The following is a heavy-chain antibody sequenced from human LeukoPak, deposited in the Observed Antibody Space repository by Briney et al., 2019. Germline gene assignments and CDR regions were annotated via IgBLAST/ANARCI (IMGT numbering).Heavy chain of an antibody. CDR1: GFTFSSYA. CDR3: AREGDGYNFDY. D-gene: IGHD5-24*01. Sequence: GGSLRLSYAASGFTFSSYAMHWVRQAPGKGLEWVAVISYDGSNKYYADSVKGRFTISRDNSKNTLYLQMNSLRAEDTAVYYCAREGDGYNFDYWGQGTLVTFSS. J-gene: IGHJ4*02. CDR2: ISYDGSNK. V-gene: IGHV3-30*16.